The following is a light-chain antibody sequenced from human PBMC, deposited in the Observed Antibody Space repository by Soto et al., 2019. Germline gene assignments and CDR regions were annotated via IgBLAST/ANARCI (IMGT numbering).Light chain of an antibody. Sequence: DIQMTQSPSTLSASVGDRVTITCRASQSISSWVAWYQQRPGKAPKLLIYKASSLESGVPSRFSGSGSGTEFTLTISSLQPDDFETYYCQQYNTMATFGQRTKVEIK. J-gene: IGKJ1*01. CDR2: KAS. CDR3: QQYNTMAT. CDR1: QSISSW. V-gene: IGKV1-5*03.